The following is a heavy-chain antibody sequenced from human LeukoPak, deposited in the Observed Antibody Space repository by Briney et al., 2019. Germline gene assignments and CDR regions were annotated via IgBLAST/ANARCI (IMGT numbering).Heavy chain of an antibody. V-gene: IGHV4-30-2*01. CDR1: GGSISSGGYS. CDR3: AREPDTHQYYDSSGYEGSDPGASDY. J-gene: IGHJ4*02. Sequence: SQTLSLTCAVSGGSISSGGYSWSWIRQPPGKGLEWIGYIYHSGSTYYNPSLKSRVTISVDRSKNQFSLKLSSVTAADTAVYYCAREPDTHQYYDSSGYEGSDPGASDYWGQGTLVTVSS. D-gene: IGHD3-22*01. CDR2: IYHSGST.